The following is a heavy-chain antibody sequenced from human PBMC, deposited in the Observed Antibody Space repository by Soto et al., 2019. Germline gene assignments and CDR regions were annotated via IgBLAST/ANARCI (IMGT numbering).Heavy chain of an antibody. CDR1: GDSISGNY. CDR3: ARDGPSSVLEY. V-gene: IGHV4-59*01. D-gene: IGHD6-19*01. Sequence: QVQLQESGPGLVKPSETLSLICSVSGDSISGNYWNWIRQPPGKGLEWIGYIYYSGTTNYNPSLKSRVTISLDTSKNHFYLKLSSVTAADTAVYYCARDGPSSVLEYWGQGTLVTVSS. CDR2: IYYSGTT. J-gene: IGHJ4*02.